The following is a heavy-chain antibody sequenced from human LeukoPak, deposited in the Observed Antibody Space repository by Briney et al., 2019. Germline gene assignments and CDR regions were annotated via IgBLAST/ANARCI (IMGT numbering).Heavy chain of an antibody. CDR3: ARALNYVWGSYRYPYYFDY. D-gene: IGHD3-16*02. Sequence: GGSLRLSCAASGFTFSSYEMNWVCQAPGKGLEWVSYISSGGSTIYYADSVKGRFTISRDNAKNSLYLQMNSLRAEDTAVYYCARALNYVWGSYRYPYYFDYWGQGTLVTVSS. J-gene: IGHJ4*02. V-gene: IGHV3-48*03. CDR2: ISSGGSTI. CDR1: GFTFSSYE.